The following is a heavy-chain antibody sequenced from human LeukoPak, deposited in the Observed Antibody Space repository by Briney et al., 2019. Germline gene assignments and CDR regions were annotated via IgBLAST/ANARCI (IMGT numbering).Heavy chain of an antibody. CDR2: IWYDGSNK. Sequence: GGSLRLSCAASGFTFSSYGMHWVRQAPGKGLEWVAVIWYDGSNKYYEDSVKGRFTISRDNSKNTLYLQMNSLRAEDTAVYYCARYNPADTYHMDVWGKGTTVTVSS. CDR1: GFTFSSYG. J-gene: IGHJ6*03. V-gene: IGHV3-33*01. CDR3: ARYNPADTYHMDV. D-gene: IGHD1-14*01.